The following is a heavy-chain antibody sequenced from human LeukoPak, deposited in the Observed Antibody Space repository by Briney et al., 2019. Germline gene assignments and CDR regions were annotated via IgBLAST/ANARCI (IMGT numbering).Heavy chain of an antibody. J-gene: IGHJ3*02. V-gene: IGHV3-48*04. Sequence: GGSLRLSCAASGFTFSSYSMNWVRQAPGKGLEWVSYISSSSSTIYYADSVKGRFTISRDNAKNSLYLQMNSLRAEDTAVYYCAGNLGGFGEEILKVFVGAFDIWGQGTMVTVSS. CDR1: GFTFSSYS. CDR2: ISSSSSTI. D-gene: IGHD3-10*01. CDR3: AGNLGGFGEEILKVFVGAFDI.